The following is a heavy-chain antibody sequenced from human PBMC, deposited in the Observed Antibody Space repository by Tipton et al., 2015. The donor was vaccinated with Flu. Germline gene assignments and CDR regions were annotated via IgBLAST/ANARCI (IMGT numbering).Heavy chain of an antibody. J-gene: IGHJ4*02. V-gene: IGHV3-15*01. D-gene: IGHD4-17*01. CDR1: GFTFSNAW. CDR2: IKSKTDGGTT. CDR3: TTDLRLSSTVTTPTDY. Sequence: SLRLSCAASGFTFSNAWMSWVRQAPGKGLEWVGRIKSKTDGGTTDYAAPVKGRFTISRDDSKNTLYLQMNSLKTEDTAVYYCTTDLRLSSTVTTPTDYWGQGTLVTVSS.